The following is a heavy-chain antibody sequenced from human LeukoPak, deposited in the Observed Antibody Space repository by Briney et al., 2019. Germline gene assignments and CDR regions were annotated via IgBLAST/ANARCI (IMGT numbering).Heavy chain of an antibody. J-gene: IGHJ4*02. CDR3: ARSDYGSGLTFDY. CDR1: GYTFTGYY. CDR2: INPNSGAT. Sequence: GASVKVSCKASGYTFTGYYMHWVRQAPGQGLEWMGWINPNSGATTYALQFQGRVTMTRDTSISTAYMELSRLRSDDTAVYYCARSDYGSGLTFDYWGQGTLVTVSS. D-gene: IGHD3-10*01. V-gene: IGHV1-2*02.